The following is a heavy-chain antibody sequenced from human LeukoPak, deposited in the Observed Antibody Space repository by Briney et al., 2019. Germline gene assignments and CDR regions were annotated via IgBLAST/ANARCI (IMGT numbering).Heavy chain of an antibody. CDR3: VRVRRPPSSFDP. D-gene: IGHD6-6*01. CDR1: GGSFSGYF. Sequence: SETLSLTCAVYGGSFSGYFWSWIRQPPGKGLEWIGEINHSGSTNYNPSLKSRVTISVDTSKNQFSLKLSSVTAADTAVYYCVRVRRPPSSFDPWGQGTLVTVSS. J-gene: IGHJ5*02. V-gene: IGHV4-34*01. CDR2: INHSGST.